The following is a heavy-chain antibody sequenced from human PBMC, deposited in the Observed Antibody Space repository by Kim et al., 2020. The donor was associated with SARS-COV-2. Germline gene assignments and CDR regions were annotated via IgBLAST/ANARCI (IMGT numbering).Heavy chain of an antibody. V-gene: IGHV3-30*18. CDR1: GFTFSSYG. D-gene: IGHD3-10*01. J-gene: IGHJ4*02. Sequence: GGSLRLSCAASGFTFSSYGMHWVRQAPGKGLEWVAVISYDGSNKYYADSVKGRFTISRDNSKNTLYLQMNSLRAEDTAVYYCAKDGGTMVFLDYWGQGTL. CDR3: AKDGGTMVFLDY. CDR2: ISYDGSNK.